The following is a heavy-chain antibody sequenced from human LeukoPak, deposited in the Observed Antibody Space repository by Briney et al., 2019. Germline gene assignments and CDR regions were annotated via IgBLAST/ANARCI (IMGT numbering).Heavy chain of an antibody. CDR2: NNPSGGRT. Sequence: ASVKVSCKASGYTFSSFYMHWVRQAPGQGLEWMGVNNPSGGRTTYAQKFQGRVTMTRDTSTSTVYMELSSLRSEDTAVYYCSRELGGNYFDNWGQGTLVTVSS. V-gene: IGHV1-46*01. CDR1: GYTFSSFY. D-gene: IGHD1-26*01. CDR3: SRELGGNYFDN. J-gene: IGHJ4*02.